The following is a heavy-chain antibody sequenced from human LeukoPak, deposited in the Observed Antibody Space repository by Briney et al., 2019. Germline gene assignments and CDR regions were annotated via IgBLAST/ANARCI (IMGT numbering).Heavy chain of an antibody. Sequence: SETLSLTCAVYGGSFSGYYWSWIRQPPGKGLEWIGEINHSGSTNYNPSLKSRVTISVDTSKNQFSLKLSSVTAADTAVYYCARLGLYSSGWYAGDYWGQGTLVTVSS. V-gene: IGHV4-34*01. J-gene: IGHJ4*02. CDR1: GGSFSGYY. CDR2: INHSGST. D-gene: IGHD6-19*01. CDR3: ARLGLYSSGWYAGDY.